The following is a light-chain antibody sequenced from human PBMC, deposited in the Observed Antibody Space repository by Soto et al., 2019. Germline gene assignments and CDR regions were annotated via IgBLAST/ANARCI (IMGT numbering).Light chain of an antibody. CDR3: QQFGSSPGFT. V-gene: IGKV3-20*01. Sequence: EIVLTQSPGTLSLSPGERATLSCRASQSINSRYLAWYQQKPGQAPRLLIYGASSRATGIPDRFSGSGSGTYFTLTISRLEPEDFSVYYCQQFGSSPGFTFGPGTIVDIK. CDR2: GAS. CDR1: QSINSRY. J-gene: IGKJ3*01.